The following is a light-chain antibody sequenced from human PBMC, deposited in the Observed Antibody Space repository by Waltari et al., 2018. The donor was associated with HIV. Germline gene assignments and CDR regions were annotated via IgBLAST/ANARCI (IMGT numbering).Light chain of an antibody. Sequence: QSALTPPASVSGSPGHSITLSCTRSSGGIGFYHLVSWYRQHPGKAPQLLIYGVETRPSGVPDRFSGSKSGNTASLTISPLQAEDEADYYCSSYVNTDTLVFGGGTKLTVL. CDR2: GVE. CDR1: SGGIGFYHL. J-gene: IGLJ2*01. CDR3: SSYVNTDTLV. V-gene: IGLV2-14*01.